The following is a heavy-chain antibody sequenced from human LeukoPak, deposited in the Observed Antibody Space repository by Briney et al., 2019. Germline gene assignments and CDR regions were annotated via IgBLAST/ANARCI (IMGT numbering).Heavy chain of an antibody. CDR1: GFTFSSYA. CDR3: ARFRAAYCSSTSCQKVNDY. CDR2: ISSSSSTI. V-gene: IGHV3-48*01. Sequence: GGSLRLSCAASGFTFSSYAMSWVRQAPGKGLEWVSYISSSSSTIYYADSVKGRFTISRDNAKNSLYLQMNSLRAEDTAVYYCARFRAAYCSSTSCQKVNDYWGQGTLVTVSS. J-gene: IGHJ4*02. D-gene: IGHD2-2*01.